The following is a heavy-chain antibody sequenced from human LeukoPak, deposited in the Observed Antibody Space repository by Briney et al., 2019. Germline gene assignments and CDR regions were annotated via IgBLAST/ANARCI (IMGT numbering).Heavy chain of an antibody. V-gene: IGHV1-18*01. CDR1: GYTFTTYV. CDR3: ARDYWLPKASPYYYGMDV. D-gene: IGHD5-12*01. CDR2: INIYSGNT. Sequence: GASVKVSCTASGYTFTTYVITWVRQAPGQGLEWMGWINIYSGNTNYAHKLQGRVTMTTDTSTSTAYMELRSLRSDDTAVYYCARDYWLPKASPYYYGMDVWGQGTTVTVSS. J-gene: IGHJ6*02.